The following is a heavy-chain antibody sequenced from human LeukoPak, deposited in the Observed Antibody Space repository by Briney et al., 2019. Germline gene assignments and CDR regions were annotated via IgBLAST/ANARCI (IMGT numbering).Heavy chain of an antibody. V-gene: IGHV1-18*01. CDR1: GYTFTSYG. J-gene: IGHJ6*03. CDR3: ARGLVGSYLYYYYYMDV. Sequence: ASVKVSCKASGYTFTSYGISWVRRAPGQGLEWMGWISAYNGNTNYAQKFQGRVTITRNTSISTAYMELSSLRSEDTAVYYCARGLVGSYLYYYYYMDVWGKGTTVTVSS. CDR2: ISAYNGNT. D-gene: IGHD1-26*01.